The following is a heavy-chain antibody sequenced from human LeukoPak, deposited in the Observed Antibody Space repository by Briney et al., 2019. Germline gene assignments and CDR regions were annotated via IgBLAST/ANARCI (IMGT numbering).Heavy chain of an antibody. J-gene: IGHJ6*03. V-gene: IGHV4-34*01. D-gene: IGHD2-2*01. CDR2: INHSGST. Sequence: SETLSLTCAVYGGSFSGYYWSWIRQPPGKGLEWIGEINHSGSTNYNPSLKSRVTIPVDTSKNQFSLKLSSVTAADTAVYYCARAPKTIVVVPAAIRAPAAGYYMDVWGKGTTVTVSS. CDR3: ARAPKTIVVVPAAIRAPAAGYYMDV. CDR1: GGSFSGYY.